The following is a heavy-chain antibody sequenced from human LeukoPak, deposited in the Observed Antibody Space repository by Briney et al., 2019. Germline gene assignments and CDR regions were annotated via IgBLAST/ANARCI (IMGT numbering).Heavy chain of an antibody. D-gene: IGHD2-2*01. Sequence: SQTLSLTCTVSGGSISSGSYYWSWIRQPAGKGLEWIGRIYTSGSTNYNPSLKSRVTISVDTSKNQFSLKLSSVTAADTAVYYCARDHPQYCSSTSCPIYYYYYYMDVWGKGTTVTVS. CDR2: IYTSGST. V-gene: IGHV4-61*02. J-gene: IGHJ6*03. CDR1: GGSISSGSYY. CDR3: ARDHPQYCSSTSCPIYYYYYYMDV.